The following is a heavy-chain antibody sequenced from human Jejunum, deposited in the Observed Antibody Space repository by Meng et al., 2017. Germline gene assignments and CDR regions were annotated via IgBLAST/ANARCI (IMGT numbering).Heavy chain of an antibody. Sequence: EVQLVESGGGLGQPGGSLRLSCAASGFTFSHYWMHWVRQAPGKGLVWVSRINNDGSTTNYADSVKGRFSISRDNAKNTVYLQMNSLRAEDTAVYYCARETGGNYNFDYWGQGTLVTVSS. CDR2: INNDGSTT. CDR1: GFTFSHYW. CDR3: ARETGGNYNFDY. J-gene: IGHJ4*02. D-gene: IGHD1-7*01. V-gene: IGHV3-74*01.